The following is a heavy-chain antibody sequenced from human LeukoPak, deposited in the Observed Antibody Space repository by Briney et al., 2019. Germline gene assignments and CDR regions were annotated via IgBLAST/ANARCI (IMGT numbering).Heavy chain of an antibody. V-gene: IGHV3-48*03. J-gene: IGHJ4*02. CDR2: ISSSASTI. CDR3: ARIYGGYVFDY. D-gene: IGHD5-12*01. Sequence: PGGSLRLSCAASGLTFSSCGMNWVRQAPGKGLEWVSYISSSASTIYYADSVKGRFTISRDNAQNSLYLQMNRLSAEDTAVYYCARIYGGYVFDYWGQGTLVTVSS. CDR1: GLTFSSCG.